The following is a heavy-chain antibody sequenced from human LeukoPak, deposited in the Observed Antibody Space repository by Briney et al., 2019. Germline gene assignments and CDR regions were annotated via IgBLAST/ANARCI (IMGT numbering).Heavy chain of an antibody. J-gene: IGHJ4*02. CDR1: GFTFSSYG. CDR3: AKERIVLVPAALDY. V-gene: IGHV3-30*18. D-gene: IGHD2-2*01. CDR2: ISYDGSNK. Sequence: GGSLRLSCAASGFTFSSYGMHWVRQAPGKGLEWVAVISYDGSNKYYADSVKGRFTIPRDNSKNTLYLQMNSLRAEDTAVYYCAKERIVLVPAALDYWGQGTLVTVSS.